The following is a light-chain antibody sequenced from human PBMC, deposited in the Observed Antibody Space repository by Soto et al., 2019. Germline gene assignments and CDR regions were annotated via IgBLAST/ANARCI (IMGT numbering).Light chain of an antibody. CDR3: SSYTSSSTPF. J-gene: IGLJ1*01. Sequence: QSVLTQPTSVSGSPGQSITSSCTGTSSDVGGYNYVSWYQQHPGKPPKLMIYEVSNRPSGVSNRFSGSKSGNTASLTISGLKAEHEAAYYCSSYTSSSTPFSGTGTKVTVL. CDR2: EVS. V-gene: IGLV2-14*01. CDR1: SSDVGGYNY.